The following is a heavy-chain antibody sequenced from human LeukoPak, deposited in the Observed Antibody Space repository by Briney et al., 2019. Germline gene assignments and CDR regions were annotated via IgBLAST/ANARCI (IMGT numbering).Heavy chain of an antibody. CDR3: ARDSPFDSGYYYVAGSDFDC. CDR1: AYTFTSYC. Sequence: GASVKVSCYASAYTFTSYCIRCVRQVAGHGLEWMGWISAYNGNTNYARKIEGRLTMTTDTSTNTTYMELRSLRSDDTAVYYCARDSPFDSGYYYVAGSDFDCWGQGTLVTVSS. D-gene: IGHD3-22*01. CDR2: ISAYNGNT. V-gene: IGHV1-18*01. J-gene: IGHJ4*02.